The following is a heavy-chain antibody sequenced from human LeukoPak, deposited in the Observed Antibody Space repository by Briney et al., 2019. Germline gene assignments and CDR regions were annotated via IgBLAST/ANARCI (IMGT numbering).Heavy chain of an antibody. CDR1: GFTFSSYA. Sequence: GGSLRLSCAASGFTFSSYAMSWVRQAPGKGLEWVSAISGSGGSTYYADSVKGRFTISRDNSKNTLYLKMNSLRAEHTAVYYCAKGGSGWFEVHWFDPGGEGTLVTVSS. CDR3: AKGGSGWFEVHWFDP. D-gene: IGHD6-19*01. J-gene: IGHJ5*02. V-gene: IGHV3-23*01. CDR2: ISGSGGST.